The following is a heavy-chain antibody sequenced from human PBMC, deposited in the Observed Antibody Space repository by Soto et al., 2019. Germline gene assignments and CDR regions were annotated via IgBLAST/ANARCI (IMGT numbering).Heavy chain of an antibody. CDR1: GGSISSGGYY. J-gene: IGHJ4*02. Sequence: SQTLSLPCTVSGGSISSGGYYWSWIRQHPGKGLEWIGYIYYSGSTYYNPSLKSRVTISVDTSKTQFSLKLSSVTAADTAAYYSARKMKGLLLDYWGQGTLVTVSS. CDR3: ARKMKGLLLDY. CDR2: IYYSGST. D-gene: IGHD2-21*01. V-gene: IGHV4-31*03.